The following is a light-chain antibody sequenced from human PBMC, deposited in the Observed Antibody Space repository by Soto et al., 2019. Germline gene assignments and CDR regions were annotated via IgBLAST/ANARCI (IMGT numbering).Light chain of an antibody. CDR1: QSVSNY. CDR3: QQRSHWPPIT. V-gene: IGKV3-11*01. J-gene: IGKJ5*01. Sequence: EIVMTQSPATLSLSPGERATLSCRASQSVSNYLAWYQQKPGQAPRLLIYDASNRATGIPARFSGSGSGTDFTLTISSLEPEDFAVYFCQQRSHWPPITFCQGTRLEIK. CDR2: DAS.